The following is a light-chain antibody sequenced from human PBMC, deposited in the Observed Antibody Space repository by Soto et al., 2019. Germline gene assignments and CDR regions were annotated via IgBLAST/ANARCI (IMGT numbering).Light chain of an antibody. Sequence: QSALTQPPSASGSPGQSVTISCTGTSSDVGGYNYVSWYQQHPGKAPKLMIYEVTKRPSGVPDRFSGSKSGNTASLTVSGLLAEDEADYYCSSHAGIINVIFGRGTKLTVL. V-gene: IGLV2-8*01. CDR1: SSDVGGYNY. CDR3: SSHAGIINVI. J-gene: IGLJ2*01. CDR2: EVT.